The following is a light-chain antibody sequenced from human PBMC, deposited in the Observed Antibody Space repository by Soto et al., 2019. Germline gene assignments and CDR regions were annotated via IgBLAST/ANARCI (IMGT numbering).Light chain of an antibody. V-gene: IGLV2-23*01. CDR1: SSDVGSYNL. J-gene: IGLJ1*01. Sequence: QSVLTQPASVSGSPGQSITISCAGTSSDVGSYNLVSWYQQYPGKAPKLMIYEGSKRPSGISNRFSGSKSDNTASLTISGLQAEDEADYYCCSYAGSGTPFVFGTGTKVTVL. CDR2: EGS. CDR3: CSYAGSGTPFV.